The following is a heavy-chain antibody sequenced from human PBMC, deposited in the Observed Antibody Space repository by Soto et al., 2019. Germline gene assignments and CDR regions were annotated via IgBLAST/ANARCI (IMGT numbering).Heavy chain of an antibody. D-gene: IGHD1-1*01. Sequence: VQLVESGGGLVKPGGALRLSCAASGFVFSDYYMTWIRQAPGKALEWVSDISSGGAVSNFADSVRGLFTISRDNTNNSLYLQMNNLRAEDTAIYYCARRLTGRTTGDWFDPWVQGTLVTVSS. CDR1: GFVFSDYY. CDR2: ISSGGAVS. V-gene: IGHV3-11*01. J-gene: IGHJ5*02. CDR3: ARRLTGRTTGDWFDP.